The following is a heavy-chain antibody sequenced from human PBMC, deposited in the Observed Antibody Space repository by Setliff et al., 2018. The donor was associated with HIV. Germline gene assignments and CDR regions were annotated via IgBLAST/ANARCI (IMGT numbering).Heavy chain of an antibody. Sequence: ASVKVSCKASGYTFTNYDINWVRQATGQGLEWMGIINPSGGSTTYAQKFQGRVTLTRDTSVTTVYMELTSLRSDDTAVYYCARKDGVGYCDSNSCYGIGPIDFWGQGSLVTVSS. CDR2: INPSGGST. CDR3: ARKDGVGYCDSNSCYGIGPIDF. V-gene: IGHV1-46*01. CDR1: GYTFTNYD. J-gene: IGHJ4*02. D-gene: IGHD2-2*01.